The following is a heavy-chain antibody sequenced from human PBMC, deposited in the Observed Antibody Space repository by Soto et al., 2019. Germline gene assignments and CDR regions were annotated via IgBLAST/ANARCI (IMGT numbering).Heavy chain of an antibody. V-gene: IGHV4-59*01. D-gene: IGHD4-4*01. CDR2: IFYSGST. CDR3: ARRYGYSFDY. CDR1: GGSINSYY. Sequence: SETLSLTCTVSGGSINSYYWSWIRQPPGKGLEWIGFIFYSGSTNYNPSLKSRVTISVDTSKNQFSLRLSSVTAADTAVYYCARRYGYSFDYWGQGTLVTVSS. J-gene: IGHJ4*02.